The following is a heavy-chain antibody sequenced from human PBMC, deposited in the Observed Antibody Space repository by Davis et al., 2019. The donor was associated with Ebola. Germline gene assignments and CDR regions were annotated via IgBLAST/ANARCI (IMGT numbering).Heavy chain of an antibody. V-gene: IGHV3-11*01. CDR2: ISSSGSTI. Sequence: GGSLRLSCAASGFTFSDYYMSWIRQAPGKGLEWVSYISSSGSTIYYADSVKGRFTISRDNAKNSLYLQMNSLRAEDTAVYYCAKDGRGFSNQYVDTAMAGTLYFDYWGQGTLVTVSS. J-gene: IGHJ4*02. CDR1: GFTFSDYY. D-gene: IGHD5-18*01. CDR3: AKDGRGFSNQYVDTAMAGTLYFDY.